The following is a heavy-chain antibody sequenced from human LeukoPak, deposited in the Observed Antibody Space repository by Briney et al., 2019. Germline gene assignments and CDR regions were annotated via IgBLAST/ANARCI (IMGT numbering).Heavy chain of an antibody. CDR2: IRYDGSNK. J-gene: IGHJ6*03. CDR3: AKDKVVLAHYYYYMDV. Sequence: PGGSLRLSCAASGFTFSSYDIHWVRQAPGKGLEWVAFIRYDGSNKYYADSVRGRFTISRDNSKNTLYLQMNSLRAEDTAVYYCAKDKVVLAHYYYYMDVWGKGTTVTASS. V-gene: IGHV3-30*02. CDR1: GFTFSSYD. D-gene: IGHD2-15*01.